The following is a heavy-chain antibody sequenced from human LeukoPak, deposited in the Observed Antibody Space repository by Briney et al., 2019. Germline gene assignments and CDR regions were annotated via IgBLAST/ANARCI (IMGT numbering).Heavy chain of an antibody. CDR1: GFTFSNYN. V-gene: IGHV3-21*01. D-gene: IGHD2-2*02. J-gene: IGHJ5*02. Sequence: GGSLRLSCADSGFTFSNYNMNWVRQAPGKAMEWVSSITSSGTYTFYADSVKGRFTISRDNAKNSLYLQMNSLRAEDTAVYYCARVSIRHAKDWFDPWGQGTLVTVSS. CDR2: ITSSGTYT. CDR3: ARVSIRHAKDWFDP.